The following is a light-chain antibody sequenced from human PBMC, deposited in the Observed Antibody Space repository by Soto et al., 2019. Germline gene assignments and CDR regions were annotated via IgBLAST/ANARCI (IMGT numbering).Light chain of an antibody. CDR2: GAS. V-gene: IGKV1-39*01. CDR3: QQSYDSPPT. Sequence: DIQMTQSPSTLSASVGDRVTITCRASQTINNYLNWYQQKPGKAPKCLIYGASSLQSGDSSRFSGRGSGTDYTLTISSLQPEDFATYFCQQSYDSPPTFGGGTKVEIK. CDR1: QTINNY. J-gene: IGKJ4*01.